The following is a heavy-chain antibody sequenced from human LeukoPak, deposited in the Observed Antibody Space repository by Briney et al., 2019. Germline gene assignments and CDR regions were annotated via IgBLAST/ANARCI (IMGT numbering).Heavy chain of an antibody. Sequence: QPGGSLRLSCAASGFTVSSSYMTWVRQAPGKGLEWVSVIYTGGSTYYADSVKGRFTISRDNSKNTLYLQMNSLRAEDTAVYYCARDANKKNYFDCWGQGTLVTVSS. V-gene: IGHV3-53*01. CDR1: GFTVSSSY. CDR2: IYTGGST. J-gene: IGHJ4*02. D-gene: IGHD2/OR15-2a*01. CDR3: ARDANKKNYFDC.